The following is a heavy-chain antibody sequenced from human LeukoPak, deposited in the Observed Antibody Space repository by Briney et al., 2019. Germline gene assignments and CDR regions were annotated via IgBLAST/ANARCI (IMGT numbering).Heavy chain of an antibody. J-gene: IGHJ6*02. D-gene: IGHD3-10*02. V-gene: IGHV1-69*13. CDR2: IIPIFGTA. CDR3: ATSLSGVAAGYYYGMDV. CDR1: GYSFTSYY. Sequence: SVKVSCKASGYSFTSYYMHWVRQAPGQGLEWMGGIIPIFGTANYAQKFQGRVTITADESTSTAYMELSSLRSEDTAVYYCATSLSGVAAGYYYGMDVWGQGTTVTVSS.